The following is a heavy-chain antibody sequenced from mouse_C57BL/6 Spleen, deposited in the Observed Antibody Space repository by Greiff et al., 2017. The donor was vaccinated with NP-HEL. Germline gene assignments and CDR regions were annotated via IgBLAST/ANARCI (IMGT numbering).Heavy chain of an antibody. Sequence: VQLQQSGPELVKPGASVKISCKASGYAFSSSWMNWVKQRPGKGLEWIGRIYPGGGDTNYNGKFKGQATLTADKSSSTAYMQLSSLTSEDSAVYFGAREPPGGVREAYYGMDYWGQGTSVTVSS. CDR3: AREPPGGVREAYYGMDY. CDR2: IYPGGGDT. V-gene: IGHV1-82*01. J-gene: IGHJ4*01. D-gene: IGHD2-14*01. CDR1: GYAFSSSW.